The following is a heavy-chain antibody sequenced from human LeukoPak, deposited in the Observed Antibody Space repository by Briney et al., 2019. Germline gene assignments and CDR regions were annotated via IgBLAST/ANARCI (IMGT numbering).Heavy chain of an antibody. CDR2: INPNSGGT. CDR3: AREGSQDYSNYFNWFDP. Sequence: ASVKVSCKASGYTFTAYYMHWVRQTPGQGLEWMGRINPNSGGTNYAQKFQGRVTMTRDTSISTAHMELSRLTSDDTAVYYCAREGSQDYSNYFNWFDPWGQGSLVTVSS. D-gene: IGHD4-11*01. J-gene: IGHJ5*02. CDR1: GYTFTAYY. V-gene: IGHV1-2*06.